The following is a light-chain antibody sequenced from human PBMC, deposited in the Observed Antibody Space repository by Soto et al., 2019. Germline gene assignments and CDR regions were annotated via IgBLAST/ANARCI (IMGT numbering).Light chain of an antibody. CDR1: SSDVGSYNV. V-gene: IGLV2-23*01. J-gene: IGLJ2*01. CDR2: EAT. Sequence: QSALTQPASVSGSPGQSITISCTGSSSDVGSYNVVSWYQHHPGKAPKLIIYEATERPSGISNRFSGSESGNTASLTISGLQAEDEADYYCCSYAGSSTWVFGGGTKLTVL. CDR3: CSYAGSSTWV.